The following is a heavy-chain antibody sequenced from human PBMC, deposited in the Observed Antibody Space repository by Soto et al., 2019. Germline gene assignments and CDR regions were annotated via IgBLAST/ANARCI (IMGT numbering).Heavy chain of an antibody. Sequence: GGSLRLSCAASGFTISSRWMHWVRQGPGKGLVWVSGINSDESRIVYADSVKGRFTISRDNAKNTMYLQMNSLRAEDTALYYCARGESPRMDVWGQGTTVTVSS. CDR1: GFTISSRW. V-gene: IGHV3-74*01. J-gene: IGHJ6*02. CDR3: ARGESPRMDV. CDR2: INSDESRI.